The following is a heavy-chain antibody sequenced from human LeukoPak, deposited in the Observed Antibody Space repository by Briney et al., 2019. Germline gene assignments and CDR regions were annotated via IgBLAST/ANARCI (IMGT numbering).Heavy chain of an antibody. CDR1: GYTFTTYY. V-gene: IGHV1-46*01. Sequence: ASVKVSCKASGYTFTTYYIHWVRQAPGQGLEWMGFINPGGGSTVYAQKFQGRVTMTRDTSTSTVYMELSSLRSEDTAVYYCARNVGSGFDYWGQGTLVTVSS. CDR2: INPGGGST. J-gene: IGHJ4*02. CDR3: ARNVGSGFDY. D-gene: IGHD1-1*01.